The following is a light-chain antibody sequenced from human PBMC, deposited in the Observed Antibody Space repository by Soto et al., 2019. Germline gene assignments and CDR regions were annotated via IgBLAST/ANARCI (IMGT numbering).Light chain of an antibody. CDR3: QQYGSSPIT. V-gene: IGKV3-20*01. CDR1: QSVSSN. Sequence: EIVMTQSPAILSVSPGERATLSCRASQSVSSNLAWYQQKPGQTPRLLIYGASTRATGIPDRFSGGGSGTDFSLTISRLDPEDFAVYYCQQYGSSPITFGQGTRLEIK. J-gene: IGKJ5*01. CDR2: GAS.